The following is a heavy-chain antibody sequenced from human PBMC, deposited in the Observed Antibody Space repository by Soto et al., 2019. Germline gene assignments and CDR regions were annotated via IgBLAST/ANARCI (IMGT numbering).Heavy chain of an antibody. CDR1: GDSVSSNSAA. Sequence: SQTLSLTCAISGDSVSSNSAAWNWIRQSPSRGLEWLGRTYYRSKWYNDYAVSVKSRTTINPDTSKNQFSLQLNSVTPEDTAVYYCARDPASGSGWYLRGYYFDYWGQGTLVTVSS. V-gene: IGHV6-1*01. D-gene: IGHD6-19*01. CDR3: ARDPASGSGWYLRGYYFDY. J-gene: IGHJ4*02. CDR2: TYYRSKWYN.